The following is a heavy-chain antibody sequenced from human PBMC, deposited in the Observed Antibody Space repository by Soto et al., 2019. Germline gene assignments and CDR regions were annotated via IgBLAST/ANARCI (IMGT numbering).Heavy chain of an antibody. CDR3: ARDQSIVVVVADDWYFDL. CDR1: GGIFSSYT. Sequence: QVQLVQSGAEVKKPGSSVKVSCKASGGIFSSYTISWVRQAPGQGLEWMGRSIPILGIANYAQKFQGRVTITAEKSTSTAYMELSSLRSEDTAVYYCARDQSIVVVVADDWYFDLWGRGTMVTVSS. J-gene: IGHJ2*01. V-gene: IGHV1-69*08. CDR2: SIPILGIA. D-gene: IGHD2-15*01.